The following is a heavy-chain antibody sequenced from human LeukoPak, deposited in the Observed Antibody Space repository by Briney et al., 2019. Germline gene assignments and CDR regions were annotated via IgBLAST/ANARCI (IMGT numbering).Heavy chain of an antibody. D-gene: IGHD2-15*01. CDR3: ARDPDALDVRYCSGGSCYDWYFDL. CDR1: GYTFTGYY. CDR2: INPNSGGT. J-gene: IGHJ2*01. Sequence: ASVKVSCKASGYTFTGYYMHWVRQAPGQGLEWMGWINPNSGGTNYAQKFQGRVTMTRDTSISTAYMELSRLRSDDTAVYYCARDPDALDVRYCSGGSCYDWYFDLWGRGTLVTVSS. V-gene: IGHV1-2*02.